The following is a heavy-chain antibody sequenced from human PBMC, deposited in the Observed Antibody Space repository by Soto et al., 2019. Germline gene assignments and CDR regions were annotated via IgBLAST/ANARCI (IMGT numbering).Heavy chain of an antibody. D-gene: IGHD6-19*01. CDR2: LFYSGTT. V-gene: IGHV4-39*02. CDR1: GGSISSSTNN. Sequence: QLQLQESGPGLVKPSETLSLTCTVSGGSISSSTNNWAWVRQPPGKGLEWLGTLFYSGTTRYNPSLKSRVTISVDTSKNHFSLNLRTVTAADTAVYYCARRVAVATIAYFDLWGRGTLVTVSS. CDR3: ARRVAVATIAYFDL. J-gene: IGHJ2*01.